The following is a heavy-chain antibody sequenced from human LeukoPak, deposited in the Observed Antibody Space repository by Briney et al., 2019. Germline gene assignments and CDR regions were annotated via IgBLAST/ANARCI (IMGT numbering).Heavy chain of an antibody. Sequence: SETLSLTCTVSGGSISSSSHYWGWIRQPPGKGLEWIASIYYSATSYYNPSLKSRVTISIDTSKNQFSLKLSSVTAADTAVYYCAIGGERDQQGDFDYWGQGTLVTVSS. D-gene: IGHD3-10*01. CDR1: GGSISSSSHY. CDR3: AIGGERDQQGDFDY. CDR2: IYYSATS. J-gene: IGHJ4*02. V-gene: IGHV4-39*01.